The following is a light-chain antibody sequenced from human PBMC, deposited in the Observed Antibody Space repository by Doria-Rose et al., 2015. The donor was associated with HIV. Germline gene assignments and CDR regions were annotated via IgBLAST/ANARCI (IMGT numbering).Light chain of an antibody. J-gene: IGKJ1*01. CDR3: HQYGTSWT. CDR1: QSFSSTY. CDR2: DGS. V-gene: IGKV3-20*01. Sequence: TQSQGTLSLSPGERATLSCRASQSFSSTYSAWYQQKPGQAPSLLIYDGSTRATGIPDRFSASGSGTDFTLTINRLEPEDFALYYCHQYGTSWTFGQGTKVEI.